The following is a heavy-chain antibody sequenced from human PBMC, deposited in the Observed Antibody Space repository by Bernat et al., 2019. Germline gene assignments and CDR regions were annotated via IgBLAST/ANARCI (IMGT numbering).Heavy chain of an antibody. J-gene: IGHJ3*02. CDR3: ARGSLRYFDWLLATDAFDI. CDR1: GGSISSGGYS. V-gene: IGHV4-30-2*01. Sequence: QLQLQESGSGLVKPSQTLSLTCAVSGGSISSGGYSWSWIRQPPGKGLEWSGYIYHSGSTYYNPSLKSRVTISVDRSKNQFSLKLSSVTAADTAVYYCARGSLRYFDWLLATDAFDIWGQGTMVTVSS. CDR2: IYHSGST. D-gene: IGHD3-9*01.